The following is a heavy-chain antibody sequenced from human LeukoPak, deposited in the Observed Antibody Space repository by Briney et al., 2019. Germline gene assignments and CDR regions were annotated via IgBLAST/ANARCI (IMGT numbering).Heavy chain of an antibody. CDR3: AKYTTHKYRVTTAWSYYYYYYMDV. J-gene: IGHJ6*03. V-gene: IGHV1-46*01. CDR2: INPSGGTT. Sequence: ASVKVFCKASGYTFTRHFMHWVRQAPGQGLEWMGLINPSGGTTRYAQKFQGRVTMTRDTSTSTVYMELNSLRAEDTAVYYCAKYTTHKYRVTTAWSYYYYYYMDVWGKGTTVTISS. CDR1: GYTFTRHF. D-gene: IGHD4-17*01.